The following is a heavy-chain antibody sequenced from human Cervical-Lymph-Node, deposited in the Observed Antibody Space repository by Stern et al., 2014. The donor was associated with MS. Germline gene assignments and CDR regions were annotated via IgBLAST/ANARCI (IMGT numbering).Heavy chain of an antibody. CDR2: INPHDGDT. J-gene: IGHJ4*02. Sequence: VQLVESGADVKRSGASVTLSCKASGYSFTDYHIQWVRLAPGHGLEWMGMINPHDGDTGYAQKFQGRGTMTRDTATNTAYMQLSSLRSDDTGVYFCARWGLDKPLDYWGQGTLVTVSS. CDR3: ARWGLDKPLDY. V-gene: IGHV1-46*01. CDR1: GYSFTDYH. D-gene: IGHD3/OR15-3a*01.